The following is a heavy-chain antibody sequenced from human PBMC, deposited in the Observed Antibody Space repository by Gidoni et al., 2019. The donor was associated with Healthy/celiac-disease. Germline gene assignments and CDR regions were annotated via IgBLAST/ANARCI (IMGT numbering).Heavy chain of an antibody. Sequence: QAQLQESGPGLVKPSQTLSLTCTVSGGSISRCGYYWSWIRQHPGKGLEWIGYIYYSGSTYYNPSLKSRVTISVDTSKNQFSLKLSSVTAADTAVYYCARGGEPYYDILTGSNWFDPWGQGTLVTVSS. V-gene: IGHV4-31*03. CDR1: GGSISRCGYY. J-gene: IGHJ5*02. CDR3: ARGGEPYYDILTGSNWFDP. CDR2: IYYSGST. D-gene: IGHD3-9*01.